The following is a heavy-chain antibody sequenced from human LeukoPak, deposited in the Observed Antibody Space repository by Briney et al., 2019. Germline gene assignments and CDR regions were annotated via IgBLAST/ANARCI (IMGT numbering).Heavy chain of an antibody. CDR3: ARARDYGDYVNWFDP. Sequence: GGSLRLSCAASGFTFSSYWMHWVRQTQGKGLVWVSRINSDGSTTSYADSVKGRFTISRDNAKNTLYLQMSSLRAEDTAVYYCARARDYGDYVNWFDPWGQGTLVTVSS. CDR1: GFTFSSYW. V-gene: IGHV3-74*01. J-gene: IGHJ5*02. D-gene: IGHD4-17*01. CDR2: INSDGSTT.